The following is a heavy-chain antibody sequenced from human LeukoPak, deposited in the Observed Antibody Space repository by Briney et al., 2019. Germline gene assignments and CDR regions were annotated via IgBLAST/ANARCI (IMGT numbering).Heavy chain of an antibody. D-gene: IGHD6-19*01. CDR3: ARRAATSIAVAGTVGY. CDR2: IKSKTDGGTT. J-gene: IGHJ4*02. V-gene: IGHV3-15*07. CDR1: GFTFSNAW. Sequence: GSLRLSCAASGFTFSNAWMNWVRQAPGKGLEWVGRIKSKTDGGTTDYAAPVKGRFTISRDDSKNTLYLQMNSLRAEDTAVYYCARRAATSIAVAGTVGYWGQGTLVTVSS.